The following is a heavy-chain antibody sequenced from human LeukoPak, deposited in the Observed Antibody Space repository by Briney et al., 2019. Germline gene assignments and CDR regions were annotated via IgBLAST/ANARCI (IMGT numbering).Heavy chain of an antibody. Sequence: GRSLRLSCAASGFTFSSYGMHWVRQAPGKGVEWVAVISYDGSNKYYADSVKGGFTISRDNSKNTLYLQMNSLRAEDTAVYYCARDLGDSGTTPLDYWGQETLVTVSS. V-gene: IGHV3-30-3*01. CDR2: ISYDGSNK. D-gene: IGHD1-7*01. J-gene: IGHJ4*02. CDR3: ARDLGDSGTTPLDY. CDR1: GFTFSSYG.